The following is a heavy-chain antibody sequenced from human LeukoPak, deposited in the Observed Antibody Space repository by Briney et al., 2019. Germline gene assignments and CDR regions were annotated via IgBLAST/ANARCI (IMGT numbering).Heavy chain of an antibody. J-gene: IGHJ4*02. D-gene: IGHD6-25*01. CDR3: AKDGGSTATHRFDY. CDR2: ISYDGSNK. Sequence: GGSLRLSCAASGFTFSAYGTHWVRQAPGKGLEWVAVISYDGSNKYYADSVKGRFTISRDNSKNTLYLQMNSLRAEDTAVYYCAKDGGSTATHRFDYWGQGTLVTVSS. V-gene: IGHV3-30*18. CDR1: GFTFSAYG.